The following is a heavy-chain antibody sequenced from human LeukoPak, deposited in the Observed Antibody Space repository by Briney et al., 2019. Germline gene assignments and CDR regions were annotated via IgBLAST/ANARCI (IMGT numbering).Heavy chain of an antibody. CDR1: GGSISSSSYY. J-gene: IGHJ5*02. CDR3: ARGLVLLWFWEGNWFDP. D-gene: IGHD3-10*01. V-gene: IGHV4-39*07. CDR2: IYYGGST. Sequence: PSETLSLTCTVSGGSISSSSYYWGWIRQPPGKGLEWIGSIYYGGSTYYNPSLKSRVTISVDTSKNQFSLKLSSVTAADTAVYYCARGLVLLWFWEGNWFDPWGQGTLVTVSS.